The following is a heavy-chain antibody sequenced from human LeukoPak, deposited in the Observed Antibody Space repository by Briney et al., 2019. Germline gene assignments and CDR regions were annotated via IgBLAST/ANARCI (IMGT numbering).Heavy chain of an antibody. J-gene: IGHJ6*02. CDR1: GLTSSSYG. CDR2: ISYDGSNK. CDR3: ANSRSPVPAAIYFSDGMDV. V-gene: IGHV3-30*18. D-gene: IGHD2-2*02. Sequence: GRSLRLSCAASGLTSSSYGMHWVRQAPGKGLEWVAVISYDGSNKYYADSVKGRFTISRDNSKNTLYLQMNSLRAEDTAVYYCANSRSPVPAAIYFSDGMDVWGQGTTVTVSS.